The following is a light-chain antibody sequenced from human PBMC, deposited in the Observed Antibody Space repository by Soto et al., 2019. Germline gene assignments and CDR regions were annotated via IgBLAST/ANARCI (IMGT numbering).Light chain of an antibody. J-gene: IGLJ2*01. Sequence: QSALTQPASVSGSPGQSITISCTGTSIDVSGYNYVSWYQQHPGKAPKLMIYEVSNRPSGVSNRFSGSKSGNTASLTISGRQAEDDADYYCSSYTSSSTVVFGGGTQLTVL. CDR2: EVS. CDR1: SIDVSGYNY. CDR3: SSYTSSSTVV. V-gene: IGLV2-14*01.